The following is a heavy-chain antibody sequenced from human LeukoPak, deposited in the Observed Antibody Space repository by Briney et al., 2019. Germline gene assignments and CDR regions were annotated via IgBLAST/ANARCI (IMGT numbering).Heavy chain of an antibody. J-gene: IGHJ4*02. V-gene: IGHV4-34*01. Sequence: SETLSLTCAVYGGSFNNYYWSWIRQPPGKGLEWIGEINHSGSTNYNPSLKSRVTISVDTSKNQFSLKLSSVTAADTAVYYCARGRSAPVGFGAPPGSYWGQGTLVTVSS. CDR1: GGSFNNYY. CDR3: ARGRSAPVGFGAPPGSY. CDR2: INHSGST. D-gene: IGHD3-10*01.